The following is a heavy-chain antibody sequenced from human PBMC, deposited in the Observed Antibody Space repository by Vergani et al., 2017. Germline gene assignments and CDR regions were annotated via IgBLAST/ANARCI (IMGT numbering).Heavy chain of an antibody. J-gene: IGHJ3*02. CDR1: GGSVSSGSYY. V-gene: IGHV4-61*01. CDR3: ARDQGLARNSLVGGNAFDI. CDR2: IYYSGST. Sequence: QVQLQESGPGLVKPSETLSLTCTVSGGSVSSGSYYWSWIRQPPGKGLEWIGYIYYSGSTNYNPSLKSRVTISVDKSKNQFSLKLSSVTAADTAVYYCARDQGLARNSLVGGNAFDIWGQGTMVTVSS. D-gene: IGHD4-23*01.